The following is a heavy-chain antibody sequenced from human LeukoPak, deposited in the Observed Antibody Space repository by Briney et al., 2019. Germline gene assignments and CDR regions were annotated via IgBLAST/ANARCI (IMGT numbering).Heavy chain of an antibody. V-gene: IGHV3-23*01. D-gene: IGHD3-22*01. J-gene: IGHJ3*02. CDR3: AKICDSSGYYYNGAFDI. CDR2: ISGSGGST. CDR1: GFTFSSYE. Sequence: GGSLRLSCAASGFTFSSYEMNWVRQAPGKGLEWVSAISGSGGSTYYADSVKGRFTISRDNSKNTLYLQMNSLRAEDTAVYYCAKICDSSGYYYNGAFDIWGQGTMVTVSS.